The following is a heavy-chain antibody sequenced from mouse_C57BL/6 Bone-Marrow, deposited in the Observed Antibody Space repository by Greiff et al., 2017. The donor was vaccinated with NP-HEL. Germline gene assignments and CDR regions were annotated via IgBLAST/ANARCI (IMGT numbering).Heavy chain of an antibody. J-gene: IGHJ2*01. D-gene: IGHD4-1*01. CDR3: ARGAGTGDY. CDR2: INPNNGGT. Sequence: EVKLQQSGPELVKPGASVKISCKASGYTFTDYYMNWVKQSHGKSLEWIGDINPNNGGTSYNQKFKGKATLTVDKSSSTAYMELRSLTSEDSAVYYCARGAGTGDYWGQGTTLTVSS. CDR1: GYTFTDYY. V-gene: IGHV1-26*01.